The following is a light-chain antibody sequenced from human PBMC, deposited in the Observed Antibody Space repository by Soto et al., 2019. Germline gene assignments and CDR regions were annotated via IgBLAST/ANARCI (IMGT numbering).Light chain of an antibody. CDR1: QGISSH. CDR2: TAS. CDR3: QQYISYPLT. J-gene: IGKJ4*01. Sequence: AIRMTQSPSSFSASTGDRVTITCRASQGISSHLAWYQLRPGKAPRLLIYTASYLESGVPSRFSRSGAGTYFTLTISSLQSEDFAVYYCQQYISYPLTYGGGTTVEIK. V-gene: IGKV1-8*01.